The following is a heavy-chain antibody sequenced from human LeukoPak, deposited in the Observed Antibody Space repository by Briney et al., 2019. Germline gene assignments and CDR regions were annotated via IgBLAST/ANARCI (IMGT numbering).Heavy chain of an antibody. J-gene: IGHJ4*02. CDR1: GYTFTSYG. V-gene: IGHV1-18*01. CDR3: ARDPGFWYYGSGSYYPFDY. CDR2: ISAYNGNT. Sequence: ASVKVSCKASGYTFTSYGISWVRQAPGQGLEGMVWISAYNGNTNYAQKLQGRVTMTTDTSTSTAYMELRSLRSDDTAVYYCARDPGFWYYGSGSYYPFDYWGQGTLVTVSS. D-gene: IGHD3-10*01.